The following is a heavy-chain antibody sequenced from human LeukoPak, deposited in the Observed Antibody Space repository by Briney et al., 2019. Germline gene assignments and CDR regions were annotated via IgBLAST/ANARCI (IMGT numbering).Heavy chain of an antibody. CDR1: GYTFTSSG. Sequence: GASVKVSCKASGYTFTSSGISWVRQAPGHGLEWMGWICAYNGNTNYAQKLQGRVTMTTDTSTSTAYMELRSLRSDDTAVYYCARAVAVTTLDNNWGQGTLVTVSS. CDR2: ICAYNGNT. J-gene: IGHJ4*02. D-gene: IGHD4-17*01. CDR3: ARAVAVTTLDNN. V-gene: IGHV1-18*01.